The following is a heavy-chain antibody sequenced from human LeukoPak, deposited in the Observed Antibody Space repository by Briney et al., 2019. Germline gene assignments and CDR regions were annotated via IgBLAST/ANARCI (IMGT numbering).Heavy chain of an antibody. CDR1: GFTFSTYS. CDR2: ISSSSSTI. V-gene: IGHV3-48*04. CDR3: AREGYGDFHFDY. J-gene: IGHJ4*02. Sequence: GGSLRLSCAASGFTFSTYSMNWVRQAPGKGLEWVSHISSSSSTIYYADSVKGRFTISRDYAKNSLYLQMNSLRAEDTAVYYCAREGYGDFHFDYWGQGTLVTVSS. D-gene: IGHD4-17*01.